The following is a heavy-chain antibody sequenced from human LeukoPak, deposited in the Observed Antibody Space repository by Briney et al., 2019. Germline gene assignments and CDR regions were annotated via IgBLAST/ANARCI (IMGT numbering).Heavy chain of an antibody. V-gene: IGHV3-21*01. CDR1: GFTFTTYS. Sequence: RAGGSLRLSCAASGFTFTTYSMNWVRQAPGKGLEWVSSITSSSTSMYYADSVKGRFTISRDNAKNSLYLQMISLRAEDTAVYYCARERALMIRGVRLVDYYYYYMDVWGKGTTVTISS. CDR2: ITSSSTSM. J-gene: IGHJ6*03. D-gene: IGHD3-10*01. CDR3: ARERALMIRGVRLVDYYYYYMDV.